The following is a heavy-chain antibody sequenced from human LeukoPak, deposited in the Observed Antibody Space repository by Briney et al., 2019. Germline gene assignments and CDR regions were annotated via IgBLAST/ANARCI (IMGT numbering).Heavy chain of an antibody. V-gene: IGHV3-48*03. CDR1: GFTFSSYE. CDR3: AELGITMIGGV. D-gene: IGHD3-10*02. Sequence: GGSLRLSCAASGFTFSSYEMNWVRQAPGKGLEWVSYISSSGSTIYYADSVRGRFTISRDNAKNLLYLQMNSLRAEDTAVYYCAELGITMIGGVWGKGTTVTISS. CDR2: ISSSGSTI. J-gene: IGHJ6*04.